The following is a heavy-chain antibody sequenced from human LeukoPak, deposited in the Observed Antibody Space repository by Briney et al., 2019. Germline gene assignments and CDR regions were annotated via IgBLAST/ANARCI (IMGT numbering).Heavy chain of an antibody. Sequence: GGSLRLSCAASGFTFSSYAMHWVRQAPGKGLGWVAVISYDGSNKYYADSVKGRFTISRDNSKNTLYLQMNSLRAEDTALYYCARDRHGYYFDYWGQGTLVTVSS. CDR3: ARDRHGYYFDY. CDR2: ISYDGSNK. V-gene: IGHV3-30-3*01. J-gene: IGHJ4*02. CDR1: GFTFSSYA.